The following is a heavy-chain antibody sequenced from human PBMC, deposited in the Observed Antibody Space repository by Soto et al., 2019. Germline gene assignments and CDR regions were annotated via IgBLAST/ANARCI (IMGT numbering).Heavy chain of an antibody. D-gene: IGHD2-2*01. CDR1: GFTFDDYV. Sequence: EVQLVESGGGLVQPGRSLRLSCVASGFTFDDYVMHWVRQAPGRGLEWISGISWNGGYKGYAESVKGRFSISRDNARKSLYLQMDSLRVEDTAVYYCTKAPRALNSYDCYAIDDWGQGTLVTVSS. J-gene: IGHJ4*02. CDR2: ISWNGGYK. CDR3: TKAPRALNSYDCYAIDD. V-gene: IGHV3-9*01.